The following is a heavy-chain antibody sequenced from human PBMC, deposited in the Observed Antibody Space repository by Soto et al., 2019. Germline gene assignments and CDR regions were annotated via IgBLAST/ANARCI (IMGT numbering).Heavy chain of an antibody. Sequence: QVQLVQSGAEVKKPGASVKVSCKASGYTFTSYGISWVRQAPGQGLEWMGWISAYNGNTNYAQKLQGRVTMTTDTSTSTAYMELRSLRSDDTAVYYCARDPQFDSLTGYPQHGMDVWGQGTTVTVSS. D-gene: IGHD3-9*01. V-gene: IGHV1-18*04. J-gene: IGHJ6*02. CDR1: GYTFTSYG. CDR2: ISAYNGNT. CDR3: ARDPQFDSLTGYPQHGMDV.